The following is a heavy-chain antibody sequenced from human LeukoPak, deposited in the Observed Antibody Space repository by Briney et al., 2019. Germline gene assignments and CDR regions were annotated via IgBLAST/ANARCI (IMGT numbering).Heavy chain of an antibody. CDR3: ARDYSSSLGYYFGY. D-gene: IGHD6-13*01. J-gene: IGHJ4*02. Sequence: SETLSLTCTVSGGSISSYYWSWIREPPGKGLEWIGYIYYSGSTYYNPSLKSRVTILIDTSKNQFSLKLRSVTAADTAIYYCARDYSSSLGYYFGYWGQGTLVTVSS. CDR2: IYYSGST. V-gene: IGHV4-59*12. CDR1: GGSISSYY.